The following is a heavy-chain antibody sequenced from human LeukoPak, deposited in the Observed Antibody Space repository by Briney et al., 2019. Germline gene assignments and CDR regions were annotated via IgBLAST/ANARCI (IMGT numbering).Heavy chain of an antibody. V-gene: IGHV4-59*12. CDR3: ARKSIAAAGTGIDAFDI. CDR1: GGSISTYY. J-gene: IGHJ3*02. D-gene: IGHD6-13*01. CDR2: IYYSGST. Sequence: SATLSLTCAVSGGSISTYYWSWIRQPPGQGLERIGYIYYSGSTDYNPSLKSRVTMSVDTSKNQFSLKLSSVTAVDTAVYYCARKSIAAAGTGIDAFDIWGQGTMVTVSS.